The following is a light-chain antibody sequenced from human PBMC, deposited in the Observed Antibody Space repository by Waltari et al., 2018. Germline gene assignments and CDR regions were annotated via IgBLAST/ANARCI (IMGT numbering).Light chain of an antibody. CDR1: GRDIGAYNY. CDR2: DVT. J-gene: IGLJ3*02. V-gene: IGLV2-11*01. Sequence: QSALTQPLSVSGSPGQSVTISCTGTGRDIGAYNYVSWYQQHPDKPPKLIIYDVTERPSGVPDRFSGSKSGNTASLTISGLQAEDEAHYYCCSYVGAYSWVFGGGTDLTVV. CDR3: CSYVGAYSWV.